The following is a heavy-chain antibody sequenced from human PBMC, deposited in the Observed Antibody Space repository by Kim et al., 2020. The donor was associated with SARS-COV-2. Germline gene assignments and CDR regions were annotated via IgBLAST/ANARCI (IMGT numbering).Heavy chain of an antibody. CDR3: ARDQGDFWSGYYYDN. D-gene: IGHD3-3*01. J-gene: IGHJ4*02. CDR2: ISAYNGNT. V-gene: IGHV1-18*01. CDR1: GYTFTSYG. Sequence: ASVKVSCKASGYTFTSYGISWVRQAPGQGLEWMGWISAYNGNTNYAQKLQGRVTMTTDTSTSTAYMELRSLRSDDTAVYYCARDQGDFWSGYYYDNWGQGTLVTVSS.